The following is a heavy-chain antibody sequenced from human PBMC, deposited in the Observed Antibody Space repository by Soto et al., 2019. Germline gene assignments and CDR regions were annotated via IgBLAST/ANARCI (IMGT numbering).Heavy chain of an antibody. D-gene: IGHD2-8*01. CDR2: IKSKTDGGTT. CDR1: GFTFSNAW. CDR3: TTDPYFPTGVCYPLPGLDFDY. J-gene: IGHJ4*02. Sequence: GGSLRLSCAASGFTFSNAWMSWVRKXTGKGLEWVGRIKSKTDGGTTDYAAPVKGRFTISRDDSKNTLYLQMNSLKTEDTAVYYCTTDPYFPTGVCYPLPGLDFDYWGQGTLVTVSS. V-gene: IGHV3-15*01.